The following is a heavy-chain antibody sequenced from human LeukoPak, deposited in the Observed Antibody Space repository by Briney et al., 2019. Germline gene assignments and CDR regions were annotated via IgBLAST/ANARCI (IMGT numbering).Heavy chain of an antibody. Sequence: PGGSLRLSCAASGFTFSSYGMHWVRQAPGKGLEWVAVISYDGSNKYYADSVKGRFTISRDNSKNTLFLQMNSLRPEDTAVYYCARGASGTYYFGYWGRGTLVTVSS. CDR2: ISYDGSNK. V-gene: IGHV3-30*03. D-gene: IGHD1-26*01. J-gene: IGHJ4*02. CDR3: ARGASGTYYFGY. CDR1: GFTFSSYG.